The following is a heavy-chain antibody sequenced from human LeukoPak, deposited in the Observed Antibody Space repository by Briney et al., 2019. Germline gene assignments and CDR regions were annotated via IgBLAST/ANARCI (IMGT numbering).Heavy chain of an antibody. CDR3: ARGAQGDISSCNY. V-gene: IGHV4-59*01. CDR1: GGSISSYY. J-gene: IGHJ4*02. CDR2: IYYSGST. Sequence: SETLSLTCTVSGGSISSYYWSWIRQPPGKGLEWIGYIYYSGSTNYNPSLKSRVTISVDTSKNQFSLKLSSVTAADTAVYYCARGAQGDISSCNYWGQGTLVTVSS. D-gene: IGHD6-13*01.